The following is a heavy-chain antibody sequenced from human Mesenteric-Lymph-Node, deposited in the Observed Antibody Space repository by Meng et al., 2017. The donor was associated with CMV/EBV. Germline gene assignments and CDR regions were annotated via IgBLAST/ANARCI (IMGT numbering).Heavy chain of an antibody. CDR3: ARGGGDWDLYY. J-gene: IGHJ4*02. V-gene: IGHV4-61*01. CDR1: GGSVSSGRYY. D-gene: IGHD2-21*01. Sequence: GSLRLSCTVSGGSVSSGRYYWSWIRQPPGKGLEWIGYIYYSGSTNYNPSLKSRVTISVDRSKNQFSLKPTSVTAADTAVYYCARGGGDWDLYYWGQGTLVTVSS. CDR2: IYYSGST.